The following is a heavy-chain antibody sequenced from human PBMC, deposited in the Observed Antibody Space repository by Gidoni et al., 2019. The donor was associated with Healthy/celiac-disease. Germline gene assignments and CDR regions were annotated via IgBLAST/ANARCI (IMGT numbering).Heavy chain of an antibody. J-gene: IGHJ4*01. Sequence: VQLVESGGGVAQPGRALRLSCAASGFYFSRYGMHWVRQAPGKGLEWVAVISYDGSNNYYADSVKGRFTISRDNSKNTLYLQMNSLRAEDTAVYYCAQDRDSTMLLGGFDDWGQGTLVTVSS. CDR3: AQDRDSTMLLGGFDD. CDR2: ISYDGSNN. V-gene: IGHV3-30*18. CDR1: GFYFSRYG. D-gene: IGHD3-10*02.